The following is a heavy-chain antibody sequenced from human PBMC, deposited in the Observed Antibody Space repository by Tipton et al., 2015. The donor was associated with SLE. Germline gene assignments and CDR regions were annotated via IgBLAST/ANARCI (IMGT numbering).Heavy chain of an antibody. J-gene: IGHJ6*02. CDR3: ARGYLDRSSVHSGVDV. D-gene: IGHD3/OR15-3a*01. Sequence: SGFTFSNYNMHWVRQAPGKGLEWVAFTWNQGDDEFYADSVKGRFTISRDSAKNTVYLQMSSLTAEDTAVYYCARGYLDRSSVHSGVDVWGQGTTVTVSS. CDR2: TWNQGDDE. CDR1: GFTFSNYN. V-gene: IGHV3-33*01.